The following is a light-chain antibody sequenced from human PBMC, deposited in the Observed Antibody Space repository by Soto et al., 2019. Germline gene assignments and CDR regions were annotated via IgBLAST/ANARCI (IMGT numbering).Light chain of an antibody. CDR1: QSVSSS. CDR3: QQRSNWPPEVT. V-gene: IGKV3-11*01. CDR2: DAS. Sequence: EIVLTQSPDTLSLSPGERATLSCRASQSVSSSLAWYQQKPGQAPRLLIYDASNRATGIPARFSGSRSGTDFTLTITSLEPEDFALYYCQQRSNWPPEVTFGPPPKVDIK. J-gene: IGKJ3*01.